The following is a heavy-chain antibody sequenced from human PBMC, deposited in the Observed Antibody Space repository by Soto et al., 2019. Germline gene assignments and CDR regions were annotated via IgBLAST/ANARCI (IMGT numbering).Heavy chain of an antibody. Sequence: QVQLVESGGGVVQPGRSLRLSCAASGFTFRTFGMHWVRQPPGKGLEWVAVIWNDGGNKYYSDSVKGRFSISRDNAKNTLYLQMSSLRPEDTAVYYCARDPGDLDAARWYSFDLWGQGTLVTVSS. V-gene: IGHV3-33*01. J-gene: IGHJ4*02. CDR1: GFTFRTFG. CDR2: IWNDGGNK. CDR3: ARDPGDLDAARWYSFDL. D-gene: IGHD6-6*01.